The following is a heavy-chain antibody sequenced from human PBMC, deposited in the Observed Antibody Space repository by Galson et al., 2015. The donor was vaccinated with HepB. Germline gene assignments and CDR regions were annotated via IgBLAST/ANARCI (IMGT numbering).Heavy chain of an antibody. J-gene: IGHJ6*02. D-gene: IGHD5-18*01. V-gene: IGHV5-51*01. Sequence: QSGAEVTKPGESLKISCKGSGSSFTSYWIGWVRQMPGKGLEWMGIIYPGDSDTRYSPSFQGQVTISADKSISTAYLQWSSLKASDTAMYYCAREEGGDSYGYYYYYGMDVWGQGTTVTVSS. CDR2: IYPGDSDT. CDR1: GSSFTSYW. CDR3: AREEGGDSYGYYYYYGMDV.